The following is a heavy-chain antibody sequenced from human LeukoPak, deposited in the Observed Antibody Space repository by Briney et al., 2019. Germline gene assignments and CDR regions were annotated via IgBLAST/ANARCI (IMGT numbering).Heavy chain of an antibody. D-gene: IGHD2-2*01. Sequence: ASVKVSCKASGYTFTAYYIHWARQAPGQGLEWMGWINPNTGGTNYAQKFQGRVTMTRDTSISTASMELSRLRSDDTAVYYCARLVVVPTARWFDPWGQGTLVTVSS. V-gene: IGHV1-2*02. CDR2: INPNTGGT. J-gene: IGHJ5*02. CDR1: GYTFTAYY. CDR3: ARLVVVPTARWFDP.